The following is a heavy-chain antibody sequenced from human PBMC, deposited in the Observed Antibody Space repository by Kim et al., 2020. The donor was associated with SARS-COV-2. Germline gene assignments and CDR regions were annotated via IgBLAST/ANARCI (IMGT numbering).Heavy chain of an antibody. CDR2: INEDGSQK. Sequence: GGSLRLSCAASGFTFSKSWMTWVRQAPGKGLEWVANINEDGSQKYYVDSVKGRFTISRDNAENSLYLQMNSLRVEDTAVYHCARGQKLISWGQGALVTVSS. CDR3: ARGQKLIS. J-gene: IGHJ5*02. CDR1: GFTFSKSW. V-gene: IGHV3-7*04. D-gene: IGHD6-13*01.